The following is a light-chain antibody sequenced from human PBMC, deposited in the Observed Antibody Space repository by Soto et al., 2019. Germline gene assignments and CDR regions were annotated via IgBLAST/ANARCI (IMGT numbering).Light chain of an antibody. V-gene: IGLV2-14*01. CDR3: TSYRRGPLYV. J-gene: IGLJ1*01. CDR1: NTDVGGYNY. Sequence: QSALTQPASVSGSPGQSITVSCTGTNTDVGGYNYVSWYQQHPGKAPRLIIFDVNNRPSGVSPRFSGSKSGNTASLTISGLQGEDEAHYFCTSYRRGPLYVFGTGTKVTVL. CDR2: DVN.